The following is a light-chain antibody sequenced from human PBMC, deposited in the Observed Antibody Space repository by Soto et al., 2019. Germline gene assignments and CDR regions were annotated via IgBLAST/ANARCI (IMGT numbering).Light chain of an antibody. V-gene: IGLV2-14*01. Sequence: QSVLTQPASVSGSPGQSITISCTGTSNDVGGYNYVSWYQQHPGKAPKLMIYEVSNRPSGVSNRFSGSKSGNTASLTISGLQAKDEADYYCSSYTSSSTLVFGGGTKLTVL. J-gene: IGLJ2*01. CDR3: SSYTSSSTLV. CDR1: SNDVGGYNY. CDR2: EVS.